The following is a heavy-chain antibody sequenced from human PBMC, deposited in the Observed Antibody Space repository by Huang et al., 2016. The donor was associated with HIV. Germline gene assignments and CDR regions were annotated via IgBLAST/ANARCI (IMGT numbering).Heavy chain of an antibody. D-gene: IGHD3-10*01. V-gene: IGHV4-34*01. CDR1: GGSFSGCY. Sequence: QVQLHQWGAGLLTPSETLSLTCAVYGGSFSGCYWSWLRQPPGKGLEWIGESTHSGSTNYNPSLKRRVTISEEAAKNQFSLKLSSVTAADTAVYYCARAPHYGSGSYYYWGQGTLVTVSS. J-gene: IGHJ4*02. CDR2: STHSGST. CDR3: ARAPHYGSGSYYY.